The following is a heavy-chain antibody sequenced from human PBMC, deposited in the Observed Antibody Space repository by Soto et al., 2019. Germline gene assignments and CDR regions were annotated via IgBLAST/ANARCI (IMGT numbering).Heavy chain of an antibody. CDR1: GFIFSDYA. CDR3: ARGFSAGKGSPPDF. V-gene: IGHV3-30*09. J-gene: IGHJ4*02. CDR2: ISYGGDNK. D-gene: IGHD6-13*01. Sequence: QVQLVESGGGVVQPGRSLRLSCAASGFIFSDYAMHWVRQAPGKGLEWVAVISYGGDNKYYADSVRGRFAISRDNLKNTLDLQMNSLNPEDTALYHCARGFSAGKGSPPDFWGQGSLVTVSS.